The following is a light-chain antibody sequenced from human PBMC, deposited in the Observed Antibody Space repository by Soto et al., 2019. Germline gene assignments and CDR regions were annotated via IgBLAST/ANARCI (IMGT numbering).Light chain of an antibody. V-gene: IGKV1-5*03. CDR2: KAS. CDR3: QHWS. CDR1: QNIRSR. Sequence: DFQMTQSPSTLSASVGDRVTITCRASQNIRSRLAWYQQKPGEVPKLLIYKASVLESGVPSRFSGSGSGTEFTLTISRLQPEDVATYYCQHWSFGQGTKVDIK. J-gene: IGKJ1*01.